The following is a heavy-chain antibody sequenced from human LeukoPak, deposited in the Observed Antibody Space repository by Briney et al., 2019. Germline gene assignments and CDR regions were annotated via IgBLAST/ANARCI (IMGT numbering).Heavy chain of an antibody. J-gene: IGHJ4*02. V-gene: IGHV4-30-4*01. CDR1: GGSVSSGSYY. Sequence: SEPLSLTCTVSGGSVSSGSYYWSWIRQPPGKGLEWIGYIYYSGSTYYNPSLKSRVTISVDTSKNQFSLKLSSVTAADTAVYYCARGGHYYDSSGYLYEYYFDYWGQGTLVTVSS. D-gene: IGHD3-22*01. CDR3: ARGGHYYDSSGYLYEYYFDY. CDR2: IYYSGST.